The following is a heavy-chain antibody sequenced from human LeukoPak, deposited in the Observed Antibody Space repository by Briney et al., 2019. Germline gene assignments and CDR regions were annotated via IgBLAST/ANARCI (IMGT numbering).Heavy chain of an antibody. D-gene: IGHD6-13*01. Sequence: SETLSLTCSVSGGSISSHYCTWIRQPPGKGLEWIGYIYYSGNTNYNPSLKSRVTISMDTSKNQFSLNLNSVTAADTAMYYCARGMFDSSSLSNWGQGTLVTVSS. CDR1: GGSISSHY. V-gene: IGHV4-59*11. CDR3: ARGMFDSSSLSN. J-gene: IGHJ4*02. CDR2: IYYSGNT.